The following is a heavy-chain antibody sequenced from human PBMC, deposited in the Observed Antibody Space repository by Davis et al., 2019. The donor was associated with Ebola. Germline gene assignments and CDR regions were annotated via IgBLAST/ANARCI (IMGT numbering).Heavy chain of an antibody. Sequence: GESLKISCAASGFTFSGSAMHWVRQASGKGLEWVGRIRSKANSYATAYAASVKGRFTISRDDSKNTAYLQMNSPKTEDTAVYYCTTTTTVFDYWGQGTLVTVSS. CDR2: IRSKANSYAT. CDR3: TTTTTVFDY. CDR1: GFTFSGSA. J-gene: IGHJ4*02. V-gene: IGHV3-73*01. D-gene: IGHD4-11*01.